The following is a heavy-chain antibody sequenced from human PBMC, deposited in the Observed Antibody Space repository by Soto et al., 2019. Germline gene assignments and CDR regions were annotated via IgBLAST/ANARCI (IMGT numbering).Heavy chain of an antibody. V-gene: IGHV3-53*02. CDR1: GFTVSNNY. D-gene: IGHD6-13*01. CDR3: ATYSSLDY. CDR2: IYSCGST. J-gene: IGHJ4*02. Sequence: EVQLVETGGGLIQPGGSLRLSCAASGFTVSNNYMSWVRQAPGKGLEWVSLIYSCGSTYYADSVKGRFTISRDNSKNTLYLQMNCLRAEDTAVYYCATYSSLDYWGQGTLVTVSS.